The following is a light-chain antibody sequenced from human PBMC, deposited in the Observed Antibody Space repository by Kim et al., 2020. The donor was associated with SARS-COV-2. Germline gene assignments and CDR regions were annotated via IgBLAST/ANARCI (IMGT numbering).Light chain of an antibody. Sequence: AAVGDIVTITCRASEGIGGYVAWYQQKPGQAPNRLFSAPSTLHSGVPSRFSESGSGTYFTLTISSLQPEDFATYYCQQLNAYPLTFGGGTKVDIK. CDR2: APS. CDR3: QQLNAYPLT. V-gene: IGKV1-9*01. CDR1: EGIGGY. J-gene: IGKJ4*01.